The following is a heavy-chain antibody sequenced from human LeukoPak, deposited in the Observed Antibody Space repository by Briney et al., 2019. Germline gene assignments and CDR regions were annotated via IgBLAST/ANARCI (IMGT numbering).Heavy chain of an antibody. Sequence: GESLKISCKGSGYSFTSYWIGWVRQMPGKGLEWMGIIYPDDSDTRYSPSFQGQVTISADKSISTAYLQWSSLKASDTAMYYCARLSDYDILTGYLDYWGQGTLVTVSS. D-gene: IGHD3-9*01. CDR3: ARLSDYDILTGYLDY. V-gene: IGHV5-51*01. CDR2: IYPDDSDT. CDR1: GYSFTSYW. J-gene: IGHJ4*02.